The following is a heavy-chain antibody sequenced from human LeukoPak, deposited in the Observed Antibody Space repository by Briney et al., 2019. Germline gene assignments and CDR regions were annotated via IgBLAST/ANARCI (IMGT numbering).Heavy chain of an antibody. CDR1: GFTFSSYS. D-gene: IGHD1-26*01. J-gene: IGHJ4*02. CDR3: ARDGQTFRSGSYSDPFDY. Sequence: GGSLRLSCAASGFTFSSYSMNWVRQAPGKGLEWVSYISSSSSTIYYADSVKGRFTTSRDNAKNSLYLQMNSLRAEDTAVYYCARDGQTFRSGSYSDPFDYWGQGTLVTVSS. V-gene: IGHV3-48*01. CDR2: ISSSSSTI.